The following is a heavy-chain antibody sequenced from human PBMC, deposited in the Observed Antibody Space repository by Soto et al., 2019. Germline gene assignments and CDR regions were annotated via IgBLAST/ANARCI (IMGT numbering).Heavy chain of an antibody. CDR1: GFTFSDFA. CDR3: AKDATEADRAGYYYYMDV. Sequence: GGSLRLSCAASGFTFSDFAMGWVRQAPGKGLEWVSAITGNANNTYYAGSVQGRFTISRDNSKNTLYLQMNSLRAEDTAIYYCAKDATEADRAGYYYYMDVWGKGTTVTVSS. J-gene: IGHJ6*03. D-gene: IGHD6-19*01. CDR2: ITGNANNT. V-gene: IGHV3-23*01.